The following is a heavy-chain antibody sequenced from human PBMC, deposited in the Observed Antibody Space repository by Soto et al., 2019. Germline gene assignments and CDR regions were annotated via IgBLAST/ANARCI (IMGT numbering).Heavy chain of an antibody. CDR3: AELNYARVGY. CDR2: ISYDGSNK. V-gene: IGHV3-30*18. CDR1: GFTFSSYG. J-gene: IGHJ4*02. Sequence: GGSLRLSCAASGFTFSSYGMHWVRQAPGKGLEWVAVISYDGSNKYYADSVKGRFTISRDNSKNTLYLQMNSLRAEDTAVYYCAELNYARVGYWGQGTLVTVSS. D-gene: IGHD3-16*01.